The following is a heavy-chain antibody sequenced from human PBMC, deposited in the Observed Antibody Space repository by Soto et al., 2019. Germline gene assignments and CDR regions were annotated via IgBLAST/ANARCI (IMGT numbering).Heavy chain of an antibody. CDR2: ITDTGGDA. D-gene: IGHD3-10*01. CDR3: ARGSRDSCPGSRNIDF. J-gene: IGHJ4*02. V-gene: IGHV3-23*01. CDR1: GLTFGIRA. Sequence: GGSLRLSCVASGLTFGIRAVSWISQAPGEGLQWVSTITDTGGDAKYADSVRGRFVISRDNSKKTLFLQMSSLRAEDSAMYFCARGSRDSCPGSRNIDFWGRGTLVTVSS.